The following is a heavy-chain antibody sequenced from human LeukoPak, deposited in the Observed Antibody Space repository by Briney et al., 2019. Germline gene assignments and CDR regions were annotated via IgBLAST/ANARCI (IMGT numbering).Heavy chain of an antibody. J-gene: IGHJ4*02. V-gene: IGHV1-46*01. CDR3: VRVTSGRMDFDY. CDR2: INPSSGST. CDR1: GGTFSSYA. Sequence: GASVKVSCKASGGTFSSYAISWVRQAPGQGLEWMGIINPSSGSTSYAQKLQGRVTMTRDTSIGTAYMGLSSLTSEDTAVYYCVRVTSGRMDFDYWGQGTLVTVPS. D-gene: IGHD6-19*01.